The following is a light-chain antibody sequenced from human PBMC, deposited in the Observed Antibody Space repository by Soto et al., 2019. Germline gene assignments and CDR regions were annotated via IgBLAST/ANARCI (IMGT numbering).Light chain of an antibody. Sequence: EIVLTQSPGTLSLSPGERATLSCRASKSVSNNYLAWYQQKPGQAPRLLIYGASSRATGIPDRFSGSGSGTDFTLTISRLEPQDFSVYYWQQYGSSRWTFGQGTKVEIK. J-gene: IGKJ1*01. CDR1: KSVSNNY. CDR3: QQYGSSRWT. V-gene: IGKV3-20*01. CDR2: GAS.